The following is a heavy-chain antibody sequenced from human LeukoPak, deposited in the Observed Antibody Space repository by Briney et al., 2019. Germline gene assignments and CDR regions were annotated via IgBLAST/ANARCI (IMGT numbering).Heavy chain of an antibody. D-gene: IGHD3-3*01. CDR3: ARGRGTIGQGYYYYYMDV. CDR1: GFTFSSYW. V-gene: IGHV3-7*01. Sequence: PGGSLRLSCAASGFTFSSYWMSWVRQAPGKGLEWVANIKQDGSEKYYVDSVKGRFTISRDNAKNSLYLQTNSLRAEDTAVYYCARGRGTIGQGYYYYYMDVWGKGTTVTVSS. J-gene: IGHJ6*03. CDR2: IKQDGSEK.